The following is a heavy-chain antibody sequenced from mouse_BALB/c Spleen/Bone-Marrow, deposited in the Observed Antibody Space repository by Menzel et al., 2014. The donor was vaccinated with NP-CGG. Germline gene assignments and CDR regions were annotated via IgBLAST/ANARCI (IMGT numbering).Heavy chain of an antibody. Sequence: QVQLKQSGAELAKPGASVKMSCKASSYTFTSYWMHWVKQRPGQVLEWIGYINPSTGYTEYNLKFKDKATLTADKSSSTAYIQLSSLTSEDSAVYYCASPYGYEDYSAMDYWGQGTSVTVSS. CDR1: SYTFTSYW. D-gene: IGHD1-2*01. CDR3: ASPYGYEDYSAMDY. J-gene: IGHJ4*01. V-gene: IGHV1-7*01. CDR2: INPSTGYT.